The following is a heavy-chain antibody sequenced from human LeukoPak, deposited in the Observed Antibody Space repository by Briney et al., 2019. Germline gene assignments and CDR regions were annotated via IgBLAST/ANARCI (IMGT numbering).Heavy chain of an antibody. D-gene: IGHD4-17*01. CDR1: GFTFDDYA. J-gene: IGHJ4*02. CDR2: ISWNSGSI. Sequence: GRSLRLSCAASGFTFDDYAMHWVRQAPGKGLEWVSGISWNSGSIGYADSVKGRFTIPRDNAKNSLYLQMNSLRAEDTAVYYCAKDIYGDYWGQGTLVTVSS. V-gene: IGHV3-9*01. CDR3: AKDIYGDY.